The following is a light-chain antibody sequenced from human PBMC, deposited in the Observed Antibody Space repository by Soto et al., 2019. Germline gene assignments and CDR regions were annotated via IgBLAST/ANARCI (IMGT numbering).Light chain of an antibody. V-gene: IGLV3-21*02. CDR3: QVWDTGNDHVV. J-gene: IGLJ2*01. CDR2: DDS. Sequence: SYELTQPPSVSVAPGQTARITCGGNNIKSKSVHWYQQRPGQAPVLVVHDDSDRPSGIPERFSGSNSENTATLIITRAEAVDEADYYCQVWDTGNDHVVFGGGTKLTVL. CDR1: NIKSKS.